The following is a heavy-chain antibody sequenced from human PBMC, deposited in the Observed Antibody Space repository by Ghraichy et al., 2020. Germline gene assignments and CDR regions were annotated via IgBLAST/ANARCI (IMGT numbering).Heavy chain of an antibody. J-gene: IGHJ5*01. V-gene: IGHV3-48*01. Sequence: GGSLRLSCAASGFTFSSYSMNWVRQAPGKGLEWISYISSSGTIYYADSVKGRFTISRDNAKNSVFLQMNSLRAEDTAVYYCARNLIGAAWFDSWGQGTLVTVSS. CDR3: ARNLIGAAWFDS. CDR2: ISSSGTI. CDR1: GFTFSSYS. D-gene: IGHD6-13*01.